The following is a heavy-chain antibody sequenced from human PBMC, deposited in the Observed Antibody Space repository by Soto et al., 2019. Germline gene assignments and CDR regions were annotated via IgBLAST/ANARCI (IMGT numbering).Heavy chain of an antibody. J-gene: IGHJ3*02. CDR3: AHIQYYDILTGYSPPFSDAFDI. V-gene: IGHV2-5*02. Sequence: QITLKESGPTLVKPTQTLTLTCTFSGFSLSTSGVGVGWIRQPPGKALEWLALIYWDDDKRYSPSLKSRLTITKDSSKIQVVLTMTNMDPVDTATYYCAHIQYYDILTGYSPPFSDAFDIWGQGTMVTVSS. CDR1: GFSLSTSGVG. CDR2: IYWDDDK. D-gene: IGHD3-9*01.